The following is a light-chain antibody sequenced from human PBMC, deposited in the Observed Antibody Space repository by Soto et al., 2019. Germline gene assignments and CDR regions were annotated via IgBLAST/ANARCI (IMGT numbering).Light chain of an antibody. CDR3: CSYAGSYTLYV. V-gene: IGLV1-44*01. Sequence: QSVLTQPPSASGTPGQRVTISCSGSSSNIGSNTVNWYQQLPGTAPKLLIYSNNQRPSGVPDRFSGSKSGTSASLAISGLQSEDEADYYCCSYAGSYTLYVFGTGTK. CDR2: SNN. J-gene: IGLJ1*01. CDR1: SSNIGSNT.